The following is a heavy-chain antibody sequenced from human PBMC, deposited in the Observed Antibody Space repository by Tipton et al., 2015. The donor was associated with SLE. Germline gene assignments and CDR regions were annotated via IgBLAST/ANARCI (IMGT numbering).Heavy chain of an antibody. CDR3: ARDIRWGLSMVLGY. D-gene: IGHD3-10*01. CDR1: GGSLSGDW. J-gene: IGHJ4*02. CDR2: IYPTGRT. V-gene: IGHV4-34*01. Sequence: TLSLTYTVYGGSLSGDWWSGIRQSPGKGLEWIGEIYPTGRTDYNPSLMSRVTISVDTSQDQFSLRLTSVTAADTAVYYCARDIRWGLSMVLGYWGQGALVTVSS.